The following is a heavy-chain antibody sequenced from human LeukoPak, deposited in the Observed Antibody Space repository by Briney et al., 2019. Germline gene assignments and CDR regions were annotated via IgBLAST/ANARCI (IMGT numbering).Heavy chain of an antibody. CDR2: IYHSGST. D-gene: IGHD1-26*01. CDR3: ARAGYSGSLRGAFDI. CDR1: GYSISSGYY. J-gene: IGHJ3*02. V-gene: IGHV4-38-2*02. Sequence: SETLSLTCTVSGYSISSGYYWGWIRQPPGKGLEWIGSIYHSGSTYYNPSLKSRVTISVDTSKNQFSLKLTSVTAADTAVYYCARAGYSGSLRGAFDIWGQGTMFTVSS.